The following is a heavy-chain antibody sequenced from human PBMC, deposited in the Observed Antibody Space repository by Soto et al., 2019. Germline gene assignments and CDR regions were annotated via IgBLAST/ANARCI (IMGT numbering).Heavy chain of an antibody. CDR3: LRYGVAATY. CDR2: INPNSGTT. J-gene: IGHJ4*02. D-gene: IGHD2-8*01. CDR1: GYTFSSYN. Sequence: QVQLVQSGAELKKPGASVKVSCKASGYTFSSYNINWVRQATGQGLEWMGWINPNSGTTGYAQKFQVRITLTRDTSITTAYMELSSLTSDDTAVYFCLRYGVAATYWGRGTHVTDSS. V-gene: IGHV1-8*02.